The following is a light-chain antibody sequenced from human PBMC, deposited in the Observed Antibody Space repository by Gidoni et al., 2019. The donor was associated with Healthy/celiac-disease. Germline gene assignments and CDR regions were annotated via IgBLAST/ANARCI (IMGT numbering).Light chain of an antibody. CDR2: GAS. J-gene: IGKJ1*01. Sequence: EIVLTQFPGTLSLSPGERATLSCRASQSVSSNYLAWFQQKPGQAPRLLIYGASSRATGIPDRFTGSGSGTDFTLTISRLEPEDFAVYYCQQYAASPRTFGQGTKVEIK. CDR3: QQYAASPRT. CDR1: QSVSSNY. V-gene: IGKV3-20*01.